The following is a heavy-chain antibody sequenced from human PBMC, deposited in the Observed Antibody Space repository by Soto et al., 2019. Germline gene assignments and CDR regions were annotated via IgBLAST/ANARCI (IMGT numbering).Heavy chain of an antibody. D-gene: IGHD3-10*01. Sequence: SETLSLTRTVSGGSISRFYWSWIRQPPGEGLEWIGYIYYSGSTNYNPSLKSRVTISVDTCKNQFSLKLSSVTAADTVVYYCARGLWFGELAYAFDIWGQGTMVTVSS. CDR3: ARGLWFGELAYAFDI. J-gene: IGHJ3*02. V-gene: IGHV4-59*08. CDR1: GGSISRFY. CDR2: IYYSGST.